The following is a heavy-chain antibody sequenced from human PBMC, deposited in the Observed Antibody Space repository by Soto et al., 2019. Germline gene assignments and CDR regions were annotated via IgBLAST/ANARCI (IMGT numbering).Heavy chain of an antibody. V-gene: IGHV1-69*13. Sequence: SVKVSCKASGGTFSNYAINWLRQCPGQGLEWMGGIIPIFGTGNYAQKFQGRVTITADESTSTAYLDLSGLRPEDTAVYYCARPVEMATISRSYLFYWGQGTLVTVSS. CDR1: GGTFSNYA. J-gene: IGHJ4*02. D-gene: IGHD5-12*01. CDR2: IIPIFGTG. CDR3: ARPVEMATISRSYLFY.